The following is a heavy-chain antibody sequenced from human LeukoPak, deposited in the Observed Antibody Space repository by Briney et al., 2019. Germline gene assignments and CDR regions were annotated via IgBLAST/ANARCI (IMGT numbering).Heavy chain of an antibody. CDR3: ATNILVRDIINWFDP. J-gene: IGHJ5*02. Sequence: EASVKVSCTASGYSFADYYMHWVRQAPGQGLEWMGWIKPNSGGTRSAQKFQGRVTMTRDTSISTAYMELSSLRYDDTAVYYCATNILVRDIINWFDPWGQGTLVTVSS. V-gene: IGHV1-2*02. D-gene: IGHD3-10*01. CDR1: GYSFADYY. CDR2: IKPNSGGT.